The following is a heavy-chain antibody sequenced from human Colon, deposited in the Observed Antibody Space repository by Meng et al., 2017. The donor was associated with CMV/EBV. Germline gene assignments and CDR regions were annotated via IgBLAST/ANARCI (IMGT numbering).Heavy chain of an antibody. CDR1: GYTFTNFG. CDR3: ARELARGGY. Sequence: VQLVQSGAEVKKPGASVKVSCKTSGYTFTNFGISWVRQAPGQGLEWMAYISPYNGDTNYAQRFQGRVALTTDTSTSTVYMELGSLTSDDTVMYYCARELARGGYWGQGTLVTVSS. CDR2: ISPYNGDT. J-gene: IGHJ4*02. V-gene: IGHV1-18*01.